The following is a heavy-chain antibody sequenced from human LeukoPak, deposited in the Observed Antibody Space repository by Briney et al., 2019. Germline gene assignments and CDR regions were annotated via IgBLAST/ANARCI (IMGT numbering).Heavy chain of an antibody. CDR1: GGSISSGGYY. CDR3: ARTAGWSFGFDY. CDR2: IYNSGTT. J-gene: IGHJ4*02. D-gene: IGHD1-26*01. V-gene: IGHV4-31*03. Sequence: SQTLSLTCTVSGGSISSGGYYWAWIRQYPGKGLEWIGYIYNSGTTYYNPSLQSRVTVSGDTSKNQFSLKLSSVTAADTAVYYCARTAGWSFGFDYWGQGTLVTVSS.